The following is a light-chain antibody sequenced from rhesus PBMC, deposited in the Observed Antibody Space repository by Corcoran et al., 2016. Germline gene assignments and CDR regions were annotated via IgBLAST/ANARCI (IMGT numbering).Light chain of an antibody. CDR1: QGISSY. V-gene: IGKV1-25*01. J-gene: IGKJ2*01. Sequence: DIQMTQSPSSLSASVGDRVTITCRASQGISSYLAWYQQKAGEAPRVLIYYVTTLQTGVPSRFSGSGSGTEFSLSISGLQPEDFATYFCPQYHSLPYSFGQGTTVEIK. CDR2: YVT. CDR3: PQYHSLPYS.